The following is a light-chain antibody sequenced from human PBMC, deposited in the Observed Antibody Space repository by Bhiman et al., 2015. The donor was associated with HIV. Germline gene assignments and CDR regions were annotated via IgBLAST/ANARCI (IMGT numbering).Light chain of an antibody. Sequence: QSVLTQPPSVSAAPGQKVTIFCSGSSSNIGNNYVSWYQQLPGTAPKLLIYENNKRPSGIPDRFSGSKSGSSASLDITGLQTGDEADYYCGSWDNSLSAVVFGGGTRLTVL. J-gene: IGLJ2*01. V-gene: IGLV1-51*02. CDR3: GSWDNSLSAVV. CDR2: ENN. CDR1: SSNIGNNY.